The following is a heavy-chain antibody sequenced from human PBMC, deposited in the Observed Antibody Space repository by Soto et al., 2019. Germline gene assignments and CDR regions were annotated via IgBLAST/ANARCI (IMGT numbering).Heavy chain of an antibody. CDR1: GGTFSSYA. J-gene: IGHJ5*02. CDR2: IIPILGTA. Sequence: QVQLVQSGAEVKKPGSSVKVSCKASGGTFSSYAISWVRQAPGQGLEWMGGIIPILGTANSAQTFQGRVTITADKSTSTAYMELSRLRSEDTALYYCAMGGSSWYSDWFAPWGQGTLVTVSS. D-gene: IGHD6-13*01. CDR3: AMGGSSWYSDWFAP. V-gene: IGHV1-69*06.